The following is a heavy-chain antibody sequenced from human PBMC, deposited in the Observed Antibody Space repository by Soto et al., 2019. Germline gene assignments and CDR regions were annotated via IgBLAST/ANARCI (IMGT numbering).Heavy chain of an antibody. J-gene: IGHJ4*02. Sequence: PSETLSLTCAVYGGSFSGYYWSWIRQPPGKGLEWIGEINHSGSTNYNPSLKSRVTISVDTSKNQFSLKLSSVTAADTAVYYCARGRGAVADPGPNRGRGTLVTVSS. CDR2: INHSGST. V-gene: IGHV4-34*01. CDR1: GGSFSGYY. D-gene: IGHD6-19*01. CDR3: ARGRGAVADPGPN.